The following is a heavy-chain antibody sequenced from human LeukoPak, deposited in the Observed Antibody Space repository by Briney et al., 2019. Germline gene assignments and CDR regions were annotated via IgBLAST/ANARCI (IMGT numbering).Heavy chain of an antibody. CDR3: ARGSGSYYYYYMDV. CDR1: GGSISSYY. Sequence: KSSETLSLTCTVSGGSISSYYWSWIRQPAGKGLEWIGRIYTSGTTNYNPSPKSRVTMSVDTSKNQFSLNLSSVTAADTAVYYCARGSGSYYYYYMDVWAKGPRSPSP. J-gene: IGHJ6*03. V-gene: IGHV4-4*07. CDR2: IYTSGTT.